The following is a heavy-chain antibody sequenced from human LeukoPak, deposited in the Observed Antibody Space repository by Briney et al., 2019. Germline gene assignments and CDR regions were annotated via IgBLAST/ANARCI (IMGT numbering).Heavy chain of an antibody. CDR1: GFTFDDYA. J-gene: IGHJ5*02. CDR3: ASFGVAVA. D-gene: IGHD2-21*01. Sequence: PGGSLRLSCAASGFTFDDYAMHWVRQAPGKGLEWVSGISWNSGSIGYADSVKGRFTIFRDNAKNSLYLQMNNLRAEDTAVYYCASFGVAVAWGQGTLVTVSS. CDR2: ISWNSGSI. V-gene: IGHV3-9*01.